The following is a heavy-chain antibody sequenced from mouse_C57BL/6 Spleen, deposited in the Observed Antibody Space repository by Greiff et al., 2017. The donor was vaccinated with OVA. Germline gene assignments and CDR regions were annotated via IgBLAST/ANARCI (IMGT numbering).Heavy chain of an antibody. CDR1: GFTFSDYG. J-gene: IGHJ3*01. Sequence: DVMLVESGGGLVKPGGSLKLSCAASGFTFSDYGMHWVRQAPEKGLEWVAYISSGSSTIYYADTVKGRFTISRDNAKNTLFLQMTSLRSEDTAMYYCARPGNRAWFAYWGQGTLVTVSA. CDR3: ARPGNRAWFAY. CDR2: ISSGSSTI. V-gene: IGHV5-17*01.